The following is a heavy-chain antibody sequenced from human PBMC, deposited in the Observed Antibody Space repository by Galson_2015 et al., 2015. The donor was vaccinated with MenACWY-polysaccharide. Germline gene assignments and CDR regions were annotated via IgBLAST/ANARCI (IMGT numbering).Heavy chain of an antibody. CDR2: INTNTGNP. Sequence: SVKVSCKASGYTFNTYAMNWVRQAPGQGLEWVGGINTNTGNPTYAQGFTGRFVFSLDASVSTAYLQISSLKAEDTAVYYCARDHKQKATTVPTVRFDYWGQGTLVTVYS. D-gene: IGHD4-17*01. CDR1: GYTFNTYA. CDR3: ARDHKQKATTVPTVRFDY. J-gene: IGHJ4*02. V-gene: IGHV7-4-1*02.